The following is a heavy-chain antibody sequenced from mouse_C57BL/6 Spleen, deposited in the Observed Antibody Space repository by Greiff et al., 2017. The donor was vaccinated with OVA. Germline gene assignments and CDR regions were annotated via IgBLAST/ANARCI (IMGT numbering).Heavy chain of an antibody. CDR3: ARSRDYGSAY. Sequence: QVQLNESGAELARPGASVKLSCKASGYTFTSYGISWVKQRTGQGLEWIGEIYPRSGNTYYNEKFKGKATLTADKSSSTAYMELRSLTSEDSAVYFCARSRDYGSAYWGQGTLVTVSA. D-gene: IGHD1-1*01. CDR1: GYTFTSYG. V-gene: IGHV1-81*01. J-gene: IGHJ3*01. CDR2: IYPRSGNT.